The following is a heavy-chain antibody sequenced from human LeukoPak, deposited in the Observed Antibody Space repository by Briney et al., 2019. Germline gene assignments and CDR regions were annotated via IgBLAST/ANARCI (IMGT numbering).Heavy chain of an antibody. J-gene: IGHJ3*02. V-gene: IGHV1-18*01. CDR1: GYTFTSYG. CDR2: ISAYNGNT. CDR3: ASSSRPDIWTLDAFDI. D-gene: IGHD3-9*01. Sequence: PSASVKVSCKASGYTFTSYGISWVRQAPGQGLEWMGWISAYNGNTNYAQKLQGRVTMTTDTSTSTAYMELSRLRSDDTAVYYCASSSRPDIWTLDAFDIWGQGTMVTVSS.